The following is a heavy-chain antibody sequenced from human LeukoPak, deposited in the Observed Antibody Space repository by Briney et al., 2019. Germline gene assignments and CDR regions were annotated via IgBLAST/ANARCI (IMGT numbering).Heavy chain of an antibody. CDR3: ARVFSPSSSGGDLDY. V-gene: IGHV3-30-3*01. D-gene: IGHD2-21*02. J-gene: IGHJ4*02. Sequence: GGSLRLSCAASGFTFSSYAMHWVRQAPGKGLEGVAVISYDGSNKYYADSVKGRFTISRDNSKNTLYLQMNSLRAEDTAVYYCARVFSPSSSGGDLDYWGQGTLVTVSS. CDR2: ISYDGSNK. CDR1: GFTFSSYA.